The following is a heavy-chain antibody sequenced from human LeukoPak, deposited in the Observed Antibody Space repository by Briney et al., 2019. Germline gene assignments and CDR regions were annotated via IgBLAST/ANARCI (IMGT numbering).Heavy chain of an antibody. V-gene: IGHV1-18*04. D-gene: IGHD3-10*01. CDR2: ISPYNGNT. J-gene: IGHJ4*01. Sequence: ASVNVSCKASGYTFTGYYMHWVRQAPGQGPEWMAWISPYNGNTKNAQKFQGRVSLTTETSTNTAYMELTSLRSDDTAVYFCAREGQYREFQYWGHGTLVTVSS. CDR3: AREGQYREFQY. CDR1: GYTFTGYY.